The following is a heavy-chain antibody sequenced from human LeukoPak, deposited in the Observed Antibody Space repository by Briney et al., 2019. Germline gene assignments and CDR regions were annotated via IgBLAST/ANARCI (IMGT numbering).Heavy chain of an antibody. CDR3: TSLSLVGATYYFDY. CDR2: IRSKANSYAT. Sequence: GGSLRLSCAASGFTFSGSAMHWVRQASGKGLEWVGRIRSKANSYATAYAAPVKGRFTISRDDSKNTAYLQMNSLKTEDTAVYYCTSLSLVGATYYFDYWGQGTLVTVSS. CDR1: GFTFSGSA. V-gene: IGHV3-73*01. D-gene: IGHD1-26*01. J-gene: IGHJ4*02.